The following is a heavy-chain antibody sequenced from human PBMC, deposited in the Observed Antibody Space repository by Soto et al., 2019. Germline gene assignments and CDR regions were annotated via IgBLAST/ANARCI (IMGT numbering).Heavy chain of an antibody. CDR2: ISYDGTIT. J-gene: IGHJ6*02. CDR1: GFTISNYG. CDR3: APAIVGACSSRSCFSAIFDAMDL. Sequence: QVQLVDSGGGVVQPGRSLRLSCAASGFTISNYGMHWVRQAPGKGLEWVAVISYDGTITYYADSVKGRFTISRDNSKQTLYLQMNSMGTSDTHLYYCAPAIVGACSSRSCFSAIFDAMDLWGQGTTVTVSS. V-gene: IGHV3-30-3*01. D-gene: IGHD2-2*01.